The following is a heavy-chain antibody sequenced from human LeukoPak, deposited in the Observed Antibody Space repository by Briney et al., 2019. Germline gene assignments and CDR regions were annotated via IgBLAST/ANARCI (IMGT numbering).Heavy chain of an antibody. Sequence: GGSLRLSCAASEFTFSTYAMSWVRQAPGMGLEWVSAMSRSGGSTYYADSVKGRFTISRDNSKNTLYLQMNSLRVEDTAVYYCAKVRQAGNYDFWSGYFTNFFDRWGQGTLVTVSS. CDR3: AKVRQAGNYDFWSGYFTNFFDR. D-gene: IGHD3-3*01. CDR2: MSRSGGST. CDR1: EFTFSTYA. V-gene: IGHV3-23*01. J-gene: IGHJ4*02.